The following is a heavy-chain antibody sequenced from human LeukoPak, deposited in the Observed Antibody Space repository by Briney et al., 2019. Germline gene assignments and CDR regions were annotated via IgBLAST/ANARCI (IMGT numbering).Heavy chain of an antibody. Sequence: ASVKVSCKASGYTFSSYAMSWVRQAPGKGLEWVSAISGSGGSTYYADSVKGRFTISRDNSKNTLYLQMNSLRAEDTAVYYCAKDLLYNWNYGGYFDYWGQGTLVTVSS. V-gene: IGHV3-23*01. CDR2: ISGSGGST. D-gene: IGHD1-7*01. J-gene: IGHJ4*02. CDR3: AKDLLYNWNYGGYFDY. CDR1: GYTFSSYA.